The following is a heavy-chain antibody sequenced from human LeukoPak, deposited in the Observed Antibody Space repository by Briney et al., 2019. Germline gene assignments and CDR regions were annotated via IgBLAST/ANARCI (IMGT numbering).Heavy chain of an antibody. Sequence: PGGSLRLSCADSGFTVSSNHNHMSWVRQAPGKGLEWVSVIYSGGTIFYADSVKGRFTISRDNSKNTVYLEMNSLRAEDTAVYYCARDGENHYYDYWGQGTLVTVST. J-gene: IGHJ4*02. D-gene: IGHD7-27*01. V-gene: IGHV3-66*01. CDR2: IYSGGTI. CDR1: GFTVSSNH. CDR3: ARDGENHYYDY.